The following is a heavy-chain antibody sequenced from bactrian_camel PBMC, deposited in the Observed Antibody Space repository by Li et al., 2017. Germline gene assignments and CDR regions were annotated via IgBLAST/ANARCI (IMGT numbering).Heavy chain of an antibody. J-gene: IGHJ7*01. CDR2: IATDGSG. V-gene: IGHV3S53*01. CDR1: GSTRNSCG. Sequence: HVQLVESGGGSVQTGESLRLSCTAPGSTRNSCGVDWYRQAAGKQREWVASIATDGSGTYADSVKGRFTISTDSAKTTLYLQMNNLKPEDSAMYYCAVGKYWGGSCPGAVGMEYWGKGTQVTVS. D-gene: IGHD2*01.